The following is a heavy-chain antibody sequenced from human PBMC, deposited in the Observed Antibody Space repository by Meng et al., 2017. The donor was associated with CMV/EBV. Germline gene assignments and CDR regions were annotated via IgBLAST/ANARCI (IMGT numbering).Heavy chain of an antibody. D-gene: IGHD2-2*01. CDR3: ASRCSSTSCYHLDY. V-gene: IGHV3-30*04. CDR2: ISYDGSNK. J-gene: IGHJ4*02. Sequence: SGFTFSSYAMHWVRQAPGKGLGWVAVISYDGSNKYYADSVKDRFTISRDNSKNTLYLQMNSLRSEDTAVYYCASRCSSTSCYHLDYWGQGTLVPVSS. CDR1: GFTFSSYA.